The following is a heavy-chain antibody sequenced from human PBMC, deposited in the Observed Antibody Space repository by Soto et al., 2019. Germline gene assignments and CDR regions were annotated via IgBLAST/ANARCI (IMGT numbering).Heavy chain of an antibody. V-gene: IGHV3-30-3*01. D-gene: IGHD3-10*01. CDR1: GFTFSSYA. CDR2: ISYDGSNK. Sequence: GGSLRLSCAASGFTFSSYAMHWVRQAPGKGLEWVAVISYDGSNKYYADSVKGRFTISRDNSKNTLYLQMNSLRAEDTAVYYCARTPDSYYYGSGPYFDYWGQGTLVTVSS. J-gene: IGHJ4*02. CDR3: ARTPDSYYYGSGPYFDY.